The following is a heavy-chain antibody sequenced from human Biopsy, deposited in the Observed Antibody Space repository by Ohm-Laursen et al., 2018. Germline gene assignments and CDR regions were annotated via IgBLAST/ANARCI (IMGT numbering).Heavy chain of an antibody. CDR2: ISNRGST. V-gene: IGHV4-59*01. Sequence: TLSLTCTVSGGSISSDYWSWIRQSQGKGLEWIGYISNRGSTNYNPSLRGRVTISVDTSKNQFSLKLSSLTAADTAVFFCARLYRLDDYWNDDPPDAFDVWGQGTVVTVSS. D-gene: IGHD3-3*01. CDR3: ARLYRLDDYWNDDPPDAFDV. J-gene: IGHJ3*01. CDR1: GGSISSDY.